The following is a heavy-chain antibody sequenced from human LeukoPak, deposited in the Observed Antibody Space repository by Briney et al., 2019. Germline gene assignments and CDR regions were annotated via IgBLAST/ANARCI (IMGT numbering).Heavy chain of an antibody. V-gene: IGHV4-34*01. Sequence: SETLSLTCAVYGGSFSGYYWSWIRQPPGKGVEWSGEINHSGSTNYNPSLKRRVTISVDTSKNQFSLKGSSVTAADTAVYYCARHYYDSSGYHGYFDYWGQGTLVTVSS. CDR1: GGSFSGYY. D-gene: IGHD3-22*01. CDR2: INHSGST. CDR3: ARHYYDSSGYHGYFDY. J-gene: IGHJ4*02.